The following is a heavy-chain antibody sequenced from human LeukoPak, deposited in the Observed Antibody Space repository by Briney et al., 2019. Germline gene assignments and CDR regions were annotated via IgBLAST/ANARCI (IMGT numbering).Heavy chain of an antibody. Sequence: ASVKVSCKASGYTFTGYFMHWVRQAPGQGFEWMGWINPNSDGTNYAQKFQGRVTMTRDTSISTAYMELSRLTSDDTAVYYCTRRWLQNWFDPWGQGTLVTVSS. D-gene: IGHD5-24*01. CDR1: GYTFTGYF. J-gene: IGHJ5*02. V-gene: IGHV1-2*02. CDR3: TRRWLQNWFDP. CDR2: INPNSDGT.